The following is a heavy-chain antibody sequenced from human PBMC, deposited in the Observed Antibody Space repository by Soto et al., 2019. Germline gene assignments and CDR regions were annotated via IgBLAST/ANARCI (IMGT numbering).Heavy chain of an antibody. Sequence: PGGSLRLSCAASGFTFSSYSMNWVRQAPGKGLEWVSYISSSSSYTNYADSVKGRFTISRDNAKNSLYLQMNSLRAEDTAVYYCARVSLVVAATSPYYFDYWGQGTLVTVSS. J-gene: IGHJ4*02. D-gene: IGHD2-15*01. CDR3: ARVSLVVAATSPYYFDY. V-gene: IGHV3-21*05. CDR2: ISSSSSYT. CDR1: GFTFSSYS.